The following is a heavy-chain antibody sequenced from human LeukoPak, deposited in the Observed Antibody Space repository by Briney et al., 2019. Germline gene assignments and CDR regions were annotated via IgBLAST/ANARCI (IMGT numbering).Heavy chain of an antibody. V-gene: IGHV1-2*02. CDR1: GYTFAAYY. CDR2: MNPNSGGT. Sequence: ASVKVSCKASGYTFAAYYMHWVRQAPGQGLEWMGWMNPNSGGTNYAQKFQGRVTMTRDTSVSTAYMELSSLRSDDTAVYYCARGPSHGAFDIWGQGTMVTVSS. CDR3: ARGPSHGAFDI. J-gene: IGHJ3*02.